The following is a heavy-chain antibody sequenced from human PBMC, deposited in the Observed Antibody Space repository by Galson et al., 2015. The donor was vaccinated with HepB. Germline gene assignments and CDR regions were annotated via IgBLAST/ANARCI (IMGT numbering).Heavy chain of an antibody. D-gene: IGHD3-3*01. V-gene: IGHV3-53*01. CDR1: GFTVSSNY. J-gene: IGHJ4*02. CDR2: IYSGGST. Sequence: SLRLSCAASGFTVSSNYMSWVRQAPGKGLEWVSVIYSGGSTYYADSVKGRFTISRDNAKNSLYLQMNSLRAEDTAVYYCARDRLRFLEWLPFDYWGQGTLVTVSS. CDR3: ARDRLRFLEWLPFDY.